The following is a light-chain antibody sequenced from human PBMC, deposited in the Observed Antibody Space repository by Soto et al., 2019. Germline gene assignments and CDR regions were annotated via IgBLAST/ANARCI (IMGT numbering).Light chain of an antibody. J-gene: IGKJ1*01. V-gene: IGKV1-5*03. CDR3: HQYNSYPRT. CDR1: QSISNW. CDR2: KAS. Sequence: DIQMTQSPSTLSASVGDRVTITSRACQSISNWLAWYQQKPGKAPKLLIYKASSLESGVPSRFSGSGSGTEFTLTISSLQPDDFATYYCHQYNSYPRTFGQGTKVEI.